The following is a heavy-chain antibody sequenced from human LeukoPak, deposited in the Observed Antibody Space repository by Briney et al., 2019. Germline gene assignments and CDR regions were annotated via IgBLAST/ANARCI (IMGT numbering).Heavy chain of an antibody. V-gene: IGHV4-31*03. CDR2: IYYSGST. J-gene: IGHJ4*02. CDR3: ARGRGSSGYSYYFNY. Sequence: SETLSLTCTVSGGSTSSGGYYWSWIRQHPGKGLEWIGYIYYSGSTYYNPSLKSRVTISVDTSKNQFSLKLSSVTAADTAVYYCARGRGSSGYSYYFNYWGQGTLVTVSS. CDR1: GGSTSSGGYY. D-gene: IGHD3-22*01.